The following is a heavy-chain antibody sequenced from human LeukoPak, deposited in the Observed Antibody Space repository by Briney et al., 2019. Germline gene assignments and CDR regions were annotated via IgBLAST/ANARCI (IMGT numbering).Heavy chain of an antibody. D-gene: IGHD2-2*01. CDR1: GYTFTGYY. J-gene: IGHJ5*02. Sequence: ASVKVSCKASGYTFTGYYMHWVRQAPGQGLEWMGWINPNSGGTNYAQKSQGRVTMTRDTSISTAYMELSRLRSDDTAVYYCARGIASTSCYGPSCNWFDPWGQGTLVTVSS. V-gene: IGHV1-2*02. CDR3: ARGIASTSCYGPSCNWFDP. CDR2: INPNSGGT.